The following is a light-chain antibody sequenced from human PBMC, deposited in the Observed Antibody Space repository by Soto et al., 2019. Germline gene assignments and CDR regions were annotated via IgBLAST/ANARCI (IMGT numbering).Light chain of an antibody. V-gene: IGKV3-11*01. CDR2: DAS. CDR3: QQRSNWPS. Sequence: IVLTQSPATLSLSPGERATLSCRASQSVSSYLAWYQHKPGHAPRLLIYDASNRATGIPARFSGSGSGTDFTLTISSLEPEDFALYYCQQRSNWPSFGQGTRLEIK. J-gene: IGKJ5*01. CDR1: QSVSSY.